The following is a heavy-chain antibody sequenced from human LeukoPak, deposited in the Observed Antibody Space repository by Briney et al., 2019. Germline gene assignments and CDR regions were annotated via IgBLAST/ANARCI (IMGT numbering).Heavy chain of an antibody. V-gene: IGHV1-2*02. CDR2: INPNSGGT. CDR1: GYTFTGYY. J-gene: IGHJ4*02. CDR3: ARAFTYYDFWSGYFAFDY. D-gene: IGHD3-3*01. Sequence: ASVKVSCKASGYTFTGYYMHWVRQAPGQGLEWMGWINPNSGGTNYAQKFQGRVTMTRDTSISTAYMELSRLRSDDTAVYYCARAFTYYDFWSGYFAFDYWGQGTLVTVSS.